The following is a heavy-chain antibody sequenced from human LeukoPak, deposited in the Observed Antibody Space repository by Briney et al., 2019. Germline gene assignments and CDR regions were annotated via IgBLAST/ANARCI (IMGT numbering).Heavy chain of an antibody. CDR2: INTDGRIT. J-gene: IGHJ4*02. D-gene: IGHD1-26*01. Sequence: GGSLRLSCVASGFSFRNYAIHWVRQAPGRGLEYVSVINTDGRITYYADSVKGRFTISRDNSKNTVYLQMGSLRGEDMAVYYCTRDGGSFCDFDYWGQGALVTVSS. CDR1: GFSFRNYA. CDR3: TRDGGSFCDFDY. V-gene: IGHV3-64*02.